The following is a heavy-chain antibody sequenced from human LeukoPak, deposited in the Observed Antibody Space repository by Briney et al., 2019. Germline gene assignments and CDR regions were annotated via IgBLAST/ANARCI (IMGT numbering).Heavy chain of an antibody. V-gene: IGHV3-30*02. D-gene: IGHD2-2*01. Sequence: GSLRLSCAASGFTLSSYWMSWVRQAPGKGLEGVAFIRYDGNNKYYADSVKGRFTISRDNSKNTLYLQMNSLRAEDTAVYYCAKDPARILGYCSSTSCYSPYWGQGTLVTVSS. J-gene: IGHJ4*02. CDR3: AKDPARILGYCSSTSCYSPY. CDR2: IRYDGNNK. CDR1: GFTLSSYW.